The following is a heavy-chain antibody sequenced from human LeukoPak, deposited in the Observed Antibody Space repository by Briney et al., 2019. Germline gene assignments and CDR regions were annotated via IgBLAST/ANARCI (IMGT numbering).Heavy chain of an antibody. CDR1: GFTFSSYA. CDR2: ISGSGGTT. J-gene: IGHJ5*02. CDR3: ARSYGGGWYSRIDP. Sequence: PGGSLRLSCAASGFTFSSYAMSWVRRAPGKGLEWVSAISGSGGTTYYEDSVKGRFTISRDNSKNTLYLQMNSLRAEDTAVYYCARSYGGGWYSRIDPWGQGTLVTVSS. V-gene: IGHV3-23*01. D-gene: IGHD2-21*02.